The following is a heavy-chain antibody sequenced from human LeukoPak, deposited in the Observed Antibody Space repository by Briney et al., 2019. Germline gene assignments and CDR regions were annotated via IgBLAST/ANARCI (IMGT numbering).Heavy chain of an antibody. D-gene: IGHD2-15*01. J-gene: IGHJ4*02. Sequence: ASVKVSCKASGGTFSSYAISWVRQAPGQGLEWMGGIIPIFGTANYAQKFQRRVTITADESTSTAYMELSSLRSEDTAVYYCARDLGYCSGGSCYSGDSFGYWGQGTLVTVSS. V-gene: IGHV1-69*01. CDR2: IIPIFGTA. CDR3: ARDLGYCSGGSCYSGDSFGY. CDR1: GGTFSSYA.